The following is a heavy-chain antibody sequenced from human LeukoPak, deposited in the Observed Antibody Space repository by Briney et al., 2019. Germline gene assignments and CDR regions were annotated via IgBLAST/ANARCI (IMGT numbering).Heavy chain of an antibody. Sequence: SETLSLTCTVSGYSSSSYFWSWIRQPAGKGLQWIGRIYSGGSTNYNPSLKSPVTMTLDKSKRQVSLRLNSVTAADTAVYYCARLSSPVGPMRWGRGTLVTVSS. V-gene: IGHV4-4*07. CDR2: IYSGGST. CDR3: ARLSSPVGPMR. J-gene: IGHJ4*02. CDR1: GYSSSSYF. D-gene: IGHD1-26*01.